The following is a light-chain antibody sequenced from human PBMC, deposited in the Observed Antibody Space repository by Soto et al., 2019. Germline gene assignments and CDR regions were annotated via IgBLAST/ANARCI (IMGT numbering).Light chain of an antibody. J-gene: IGKJ1*01. CDR1: QGIRND. V-gene: IGKV1-17*01. CDR3: LPHSTYPLT. Sequence: DIQMTQFPSSLSASVGDRVTITCRASQGIRNDLGWYQQKPGKAPKRLIYAASSLQSGVPSRFRGSRPGKDFTLAISSLQPEDSANFHCLPHSTYPLTFGQGTKVEIK. CDR2: AAS.